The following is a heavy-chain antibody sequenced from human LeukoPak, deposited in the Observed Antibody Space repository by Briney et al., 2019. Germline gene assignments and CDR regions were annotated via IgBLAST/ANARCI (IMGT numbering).Heavy chain of an antibody. V-gene: IGHV3-23*01. Sequence: GGSLRLSCVGSGFTSIAYALTWARQAPGKGLEWVSGISGGGVTTYYADSVKGRFTISRDNSKNTLYLQMNSLRADDTAIYYCARNQQLGGHSYYYYGMDVWGQGTTITVSS. CDR1: GFTSIAYA. D-gene: IGHD3-16*01. CDR2: ISGGGVTT. CDR3: ARNQQLGGHSYYYYGMDV. J-gene: IGHJ6*02.